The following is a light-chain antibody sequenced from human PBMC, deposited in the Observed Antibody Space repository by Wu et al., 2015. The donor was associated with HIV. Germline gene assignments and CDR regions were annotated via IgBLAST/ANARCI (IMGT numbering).Light chain of an antibody. V-gene: IGKV3-15*01. CDR2: DAT. CDR3: QQYNKWPRS. Sequence: EIVMTQSPATLSVSPGERVTLSCRASQNVYSKLAWYQQKRGHGPRLLIYDATLRATGVPARFSGSGSGTDFTLTISSPQSEDFAVYYCQQYNKWPRSFGQGTKVEVK. J-gene: IGKJ1*01. CDR1: QNVYSK.